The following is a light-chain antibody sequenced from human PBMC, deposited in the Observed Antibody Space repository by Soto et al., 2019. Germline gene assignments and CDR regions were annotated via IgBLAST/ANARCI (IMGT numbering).Light chain of an antibody. V-gene: IGKV1-33*01. J-gene: IGKJ3*01. CDR2: DAS. CDR1: QDITNY. Sequence: DIQMTQSPSSLSASVGDRVTITCQASQDITNYLVWYQQKPGKAPKLLIYDASNLETGVPSRFSGSGSGTDFTFTISSLQPEDIATYYCQQYGNLPFSFGRGTKVDIK. CDR3: QQYGNLPFS.